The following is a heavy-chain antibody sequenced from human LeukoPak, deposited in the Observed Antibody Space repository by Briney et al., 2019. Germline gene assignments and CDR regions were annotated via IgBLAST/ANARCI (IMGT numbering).Heavy chain of an antibody. CDR2: IYHSGNS. Sequence: SETLSLTCAVSGGSITSNNWWSWVRQSPGKGLEWIGEIYHSGNSNYNPSLKSRVTISVDTSKNQFSLKLSSVTAADTAVYYCARRRLRYFDWLEGDYYYYYMDVWGKGTTVTISS. V-gene: IGHV4-4*02. CDR1: GGSITSNNW. D-gene: IGHD3-9*01. J-gene: IGHJ6*03. CDR3: ARRRLRYFDWLEGDYYYYYMDV.